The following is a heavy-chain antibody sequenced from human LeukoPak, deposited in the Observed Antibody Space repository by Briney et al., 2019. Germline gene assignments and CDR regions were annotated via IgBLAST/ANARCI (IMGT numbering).Heavy chain of an antibody. Sequence: GGTLRLSCAASGFTFSSYEMNWVRQAPGKGLEWVSYISSSGSTIYYADSVKGRFTISRDNAKNSLYLQMNSLRAEDTAVYYCARDRNTAMVTPYYYMDVWGKGTTVTVSS. CDR2: ISSSGSTI. CDR1: GFTFSSYE. D-gene: IGHD5-18*01. J-gene: IGHJ6*03. CDR3: ARDRNTAMVTPYYYMDV. V-gene: IGHV3-48*03.